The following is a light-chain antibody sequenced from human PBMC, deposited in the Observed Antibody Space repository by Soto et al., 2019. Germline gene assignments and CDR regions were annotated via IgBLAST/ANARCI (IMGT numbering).Light chain of an antibody. Sequence: QSVLTQPPSVSGAPGQRVTISCTGSSSNIGAGYDVHWYQQLPGTAPKLLIYDNSNRPSGVPDRFSGSKSGTSASLAITGLQAEDEADHYCQSYDSSLSVVVFGGGTKLTVL. V-gene: IGLV1-40*01. J-gene: IGLJ2*01. CDR1: SSNIGAGYD. CDR3: QSYDSSLSVVV. CDR2: DNS.